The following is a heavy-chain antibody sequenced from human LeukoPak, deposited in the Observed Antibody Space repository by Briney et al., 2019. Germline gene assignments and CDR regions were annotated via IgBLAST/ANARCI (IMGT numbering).Heavy chain of an antibody. Sequence: VGSLRLSCAASGLTFSSYSMNWVRQAPGKGLEWVSYISSSSSTIYYADSVKGRFTISRDDSKNTLYLQMNSLRAEDTAAYYCAKGYYFDILSGYSSLDSWGQGTLVTVSS. CDR2: ISSSSSTI. CDR3: AKGYYFDILSGYSSLDS. D-gene: IGHD3-9*01. CDR1: GLTFSSYS. V-gene: IGHV3-48*01. J-gene: IGHJ4*02.